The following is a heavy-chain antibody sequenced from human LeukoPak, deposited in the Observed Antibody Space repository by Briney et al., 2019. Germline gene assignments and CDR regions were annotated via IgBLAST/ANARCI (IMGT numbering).Heavy chain of an antibody. CDR3: AAVGEWLSNAFNL. V-gene: IGHV3-15*01. CDR1: GFSISNAW. Sequence: GGSLRLSCAASGFSISNAWMSWVRQAPGKGLEWVGRIKSKGDGETRDYAAPVKDRFIISRDDSKNMLYLQMNSLKAEDTAIYYCAAVGEWLSNAFNLWGQGTMVTVSA. CDR2: IKSKGDGETR. D-gene: IGHD3-22*01. J-gene: IGHJ3*01.